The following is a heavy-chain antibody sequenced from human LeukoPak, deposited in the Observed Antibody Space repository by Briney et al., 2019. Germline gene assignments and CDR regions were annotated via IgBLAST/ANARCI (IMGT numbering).Heavy chain of an antibody. CDR2: ISGSGGST. CDR3: ARYCSSSRCPYYYHMDV. D-gene: IGHD2-2*01. J-gene: IGHJ6*03. Sequence: PGGSLRLSCAASGFTFSSYAMSWVRQAPGKGLEWVSAISGSGGSTYYADSVKGRFTISRDDAKNSLYLQMNSLRAEDTAVYYCARYCSSSRCPYYYHMDVWGKGTTVTVSS. V-gene: IGHV3-23*01. CDR1: GFTFSSYA.